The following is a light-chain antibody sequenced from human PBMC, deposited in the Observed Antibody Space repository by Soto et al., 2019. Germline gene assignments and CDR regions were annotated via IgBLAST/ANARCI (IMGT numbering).Light chain of an antibody. CDR2: QVT. J-gene: IGLJ1*01. CDR3: SASTDSSNYV. Sequence: QSVLTQPASVSVSPGQSITSSCTGTSSDLAIYNYVSCYQQQPGKAPKLMIYQVTNRPSGVSNLFSGSRSGNTASLTISGLQAEDEADYYCSASTDSSNYVFGSGTKVTVL. V-gene: IGLV2-14*01. CDR1: SSDLAIYNY.